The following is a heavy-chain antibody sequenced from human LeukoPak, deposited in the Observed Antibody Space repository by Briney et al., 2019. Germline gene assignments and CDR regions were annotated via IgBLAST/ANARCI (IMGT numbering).Heavy chain of an antibody. D-gene: IGHD6-19*01. J-gene: IGHJ4*02. V-gene: IGHV3-23*01. Sequence: GGSLRLSCAASGFTFSSYAMSWVRQAPGKGLAWVSFISGSGGTTYYADSVKGRFTISRDNSKNTLYLQMNSLRAEDTAVYYCAKDGSGWYLSDYWGQGTLVTVSS. CDR3: AKDGSGWYLSDY. CDR1: GFTFSSYA. CDR2: ISGSGGTT.